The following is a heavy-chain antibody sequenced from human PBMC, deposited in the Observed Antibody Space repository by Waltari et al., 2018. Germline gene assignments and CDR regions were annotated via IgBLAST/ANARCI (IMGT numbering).Heavy chain of an antibody. D-gene: IGHD1-26*01. CDR2: IKQDGSEN. J-gene: IGHJ4*02. V-gene: IGHV3-7*01. CDR3: ARGINSPGIDY. CDR1: GFSFSNYG. Sequence: EVEFVESGGDLVQPGGSLRLSCAASGFSFSNYGMNWVRQAPGKGLEWVANIKQDGSENYYLGSVKGRFTISRDNAKNLLYLQMNSLRAEDTAVYYCARGINSPGIDYWGQGNLVTVSS.